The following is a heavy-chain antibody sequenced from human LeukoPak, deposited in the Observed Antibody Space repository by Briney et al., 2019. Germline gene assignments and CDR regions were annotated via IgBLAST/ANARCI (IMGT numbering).Heavy chain of an antibody. V-gene: IGHV1-69*05. Sequence: SVKVSCKASGGTFSSYAISWVRQAPGQALEWMGRIIPIFGTANYAQKFQGRVTITTDESTSTAYMELSSLRSEDTAVYYCARAGYMDGYDWAAPIQWGSWGQGTLVTVSS. J-gene: IGHJ4*02. D-gene: IGHD5-12*01. CDR3: ARAGYMDGYDWAAPIQWGS. CDR2: IIPIFGTA. CDR1: GGTFSSYA.